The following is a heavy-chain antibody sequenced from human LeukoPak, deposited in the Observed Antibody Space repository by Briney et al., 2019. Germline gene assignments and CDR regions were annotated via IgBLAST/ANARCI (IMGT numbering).Heavy chain of an antibody. CDR1: GGSFSGYY. Sequence: SETLSLTCAVYGGSFSGYYWSWIRQPPGKGLEWIGEINHSGSTNYNPSLKSRVTISGDTSKNQFSLKLSSVTAADTAVYYCARRYYYYMDVWGKGTTVTVSS. V-gene: IGHV4-34*01. CDR2: INHSGST. J-gene: IGHJ6*03. CDR3: ARRYYYYMDV.